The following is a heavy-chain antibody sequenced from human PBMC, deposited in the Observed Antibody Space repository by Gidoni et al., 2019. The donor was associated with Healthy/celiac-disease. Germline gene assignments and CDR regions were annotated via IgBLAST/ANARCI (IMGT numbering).Heavy chain of an antibody. V-gene: IGHV3-21*01. D-gene: IGHD1-26*01. CDR3: ARDVEGADYYYYMDV. CDR1: GFPFSSYR. J-gene: IGHJ6*03. Sequence: EVQLVESGGGLVKHGGSLRLSCAASGFPFSSYRINWGRQAPGKGLEWVSSISSSSSYIYYADSVKGRFTISRDNAKNSLYLQMNSLRAEDTAVYYCARDVEGADYYYYMDVWGKGTTVTVSS. CDR2: ISSSSSYI.